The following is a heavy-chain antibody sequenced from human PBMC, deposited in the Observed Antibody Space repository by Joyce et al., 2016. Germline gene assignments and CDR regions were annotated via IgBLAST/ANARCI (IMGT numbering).Heavy chain of an antibody. CDR1: GYTFNRNT. Sequence: QVQLVQSGGEMKKPGASVNVSCKASGYTFNRNTITWVRQAPGQGLEWMGWINVYNGKTKYAQNFQGRVTMTTDTSTNTAYMELRSLRFDDTAVYYCARNAMVRGGYVWLDPWGQGTLVTVAS. V-gene: IGHV1-18*01. CDR2: INVYNGKT. D-gene: IGHD3-10*01. J-gene: IGHJ5*02. CDR3: ARNAMVRGGYVWLDP.